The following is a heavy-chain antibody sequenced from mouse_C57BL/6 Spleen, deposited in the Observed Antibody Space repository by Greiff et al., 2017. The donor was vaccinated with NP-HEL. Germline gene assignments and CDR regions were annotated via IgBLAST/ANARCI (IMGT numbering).Heavy chain of an antibody. V-gene: IGHV3-6*01. J-gene: IGHJ4*01. Sequence: VQLKESGPGLVKPSQSLSLTCSVTGYSITSGYYWNWIRQFPGNKLEWMGYISYDGSNNYNPSLKNRISITRDTSKNQFFLKLNSVTTEDTATYYCASGDYYDYDGYYAMDYWGQGTSVTVSS. CDR3: ASGDYYDYDGYYAMDY. D-gene: IGHD2-4*01. CDR1: GYSITSGYY. CDR2: ISYDGSN.